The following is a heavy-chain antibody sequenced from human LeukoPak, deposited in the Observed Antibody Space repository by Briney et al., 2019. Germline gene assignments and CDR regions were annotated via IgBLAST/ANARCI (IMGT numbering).Heavy chain of an antibody. Sequence: SETLSLTCAVYGGSFSGYYWSWIRQPPGKGMEWIGEINHSGSTNSNPPLKSRVTISVDTSKNQFSLKLSSVTAADTAVYYCARSPGYSSSWSPYFDYWGQGTLVTVSS. CDR3: ARSPGYSSSWSPYFDY. J-gene: IGHJ4*02. CDR1: GGSFSGYY. CDR2: INHSGST. D-gene: IGHD6-13*01. V-gene: IGHV4-34*01.